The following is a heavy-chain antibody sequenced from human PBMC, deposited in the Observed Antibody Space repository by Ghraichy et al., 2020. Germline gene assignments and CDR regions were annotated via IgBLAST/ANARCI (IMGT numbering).Heavy chain of an antibody. J-gene: IGHJ6*02. CDR2: ISYDGSNK. CDR1: GFTFSSYG. Sequence: GGSLRLSCAASGFTFSSYGMPWVRQAPGKGLEWLAVISYDGSNKYYADSVKGRFTISRDNSKNTLYLQMNSLRAEDTAVYYCAKVLLSYYGMDVWGQGTTVTGSS. CDR3: AKVLLSYYGMDV. V-gene: IGHV3-30*18.